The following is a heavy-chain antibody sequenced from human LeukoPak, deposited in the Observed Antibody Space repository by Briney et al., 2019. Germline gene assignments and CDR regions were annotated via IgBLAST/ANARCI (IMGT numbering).Heavy chain of an antibody. CDR3: AKARYCSGGSCYSDY. CDR1: GFLFSNYN. Sequence: GGSLRLSCAASGFLFSNYNMKWVRQAPGKGLEWVSSISSSGSYIYYVDSVKGRFTISRDNAKNSLFLEMNSLRGEDTAIYYCAKARYCSGGSCYSDYWGQGTLVTVSS. D-gene: IGHD2-15*01. J-gene: IGHJ4*02. V-gene: IGHV3-21*01. CDR2: ISSSGSYI.